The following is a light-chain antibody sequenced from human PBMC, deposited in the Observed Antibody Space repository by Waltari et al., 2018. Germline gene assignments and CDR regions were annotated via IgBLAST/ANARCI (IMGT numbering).Light chain of an antibody. V-gene: IGLV2-23*02. Sequence: QSALTQPASVSGSPGQALTISCPGTRTTVGGYNLVSWYRQYPGKAPELMIFGVSERPSGISNRLSGSKSGNTATLTISGLQAEDEADYYCLSYSGRSDYVFGTGTRV. CDR2: GVS. J-gene: IGLJ1*01. CDR1: RTTVGGYNL. CDR3: LSYSGRSDYV.